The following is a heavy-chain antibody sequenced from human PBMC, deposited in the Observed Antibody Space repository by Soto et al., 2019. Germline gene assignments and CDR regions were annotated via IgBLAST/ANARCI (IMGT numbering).Heavy chain of an antibody. Sequence: GGSLRLSCAASGFTFSSYGMHWVRQAPGKGLEWVAVTSYDGSKKYYADSVKGRFTISKDNSKNTVYLQMNSLRIEDTAVYYCAKWGLSGHGMDVWGQGTTVTVSS. CDR1: GFTFSSYG. J-gene: IGHJ6*02. CDR3: AKWGLSGHGMDV. CDR2: TSYDGSKK. D-gene: IGHD7-27*01. V-gene: IGHV3-30*18.